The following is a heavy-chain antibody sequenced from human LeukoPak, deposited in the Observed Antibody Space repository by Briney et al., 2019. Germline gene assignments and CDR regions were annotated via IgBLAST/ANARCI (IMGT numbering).Heavy chain of an antibody. CDR3: ARERPLERVIFDY. J-gene: IGHJ4*02. CDR2: INSDGSST. CDR1: GFTFSSYW. V-gene: IGHV3-74*01. Sequence: PGGSLRLSCAASGFTFSSYWMHWVRQAPGKGLVWVSRINSDGSSTSYADSVKGRFTISRDNAKNTLYLQMNSLRAEDTAVYYCARERPLERVIFDYWGQGTLVTVSS. D-gene: IGHD1-1*01.